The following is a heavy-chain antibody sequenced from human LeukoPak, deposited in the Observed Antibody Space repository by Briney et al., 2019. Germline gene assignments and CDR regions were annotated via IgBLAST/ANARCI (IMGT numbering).Heavy chain of an antibody. V-gene: IGHV3-21*01. CDR2: ISSSSSYI. CDR1: GFTFSSYS. J-gene: IGHJ3*02. Sequence: GGSLRLSCAASGFTFSSYSMNWVRQAPGKGLEWVSSISSSSSYIYYADSVKGRFTISRDNAKNSLYLQMNSLRAEDTAVYYCARDHYYSSSWYATVGAFDIWGQGTMVTVSS. D-gene: IGHD6-13*01. CDR3: ARDHYYSSSWYATVGAFDI.